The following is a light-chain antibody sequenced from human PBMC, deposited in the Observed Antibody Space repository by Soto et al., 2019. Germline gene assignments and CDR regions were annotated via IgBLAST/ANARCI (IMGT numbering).Light chain of an antibody. CDR1: QSINSY. Sequence: DIQMTQSPSSLSASVGDRVTITCRASQSINSYLTLYQQKPGKALKLLIYAASNLQNGVPSRFSGSGPGTDFTLTISSLQPEDFATYYCQQSYSTPRTFGQGTKLEIK. J-gene: IGKJ2*01. V-gene: IGKV1-39*01. CDR2: AAS. CDR3: QQSYSTPRT.